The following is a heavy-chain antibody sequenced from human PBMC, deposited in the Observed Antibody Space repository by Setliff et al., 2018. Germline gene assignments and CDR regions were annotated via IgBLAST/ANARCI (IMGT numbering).Heavy chain of an antibody. CDR1: GFTFSDYG. D-gene: IGHD2-15*01. Sequence: AGESLQISCAASGFTFSDYGMNWVRQAPGKGLEWVACLSGGSSYIHYADSMKGRFTISRDDSKNSLYLQMNSLRAEDTGVYYCARDHGVVPGVDYMDVWGKGTTVTVSS. CDR2: LSGGSSYI. CDR3: ARDHGVVPGVDYMDV. J-gene: IGHJ6*03. V-gene: IGHV3-21*01.